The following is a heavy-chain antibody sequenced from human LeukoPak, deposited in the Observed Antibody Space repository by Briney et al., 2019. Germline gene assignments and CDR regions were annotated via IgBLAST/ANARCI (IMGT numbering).Heavy chain of an antibody. CDR3: AGNKYGSGYFPLDV. J-gene: IGHJ6*02. CDR2: IYNSAST. CDR1: AGSTSSYY. V-gene: IGHV4-59*01. Sequence: SETLSPTCTVAAGSTSSYYWSWVRHPQGKGLEWIGYIYNSASTDYNPSRKSRVTISVDTSKNQFSLKLSFVTAADTAVYYCAGNKYGSGYFPLDVWGQGTTVTVSS. D-gene: IGHD3-10*01.